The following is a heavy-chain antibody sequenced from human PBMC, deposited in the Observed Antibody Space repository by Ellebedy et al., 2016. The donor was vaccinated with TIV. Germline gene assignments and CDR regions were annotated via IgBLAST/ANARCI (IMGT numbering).Heavy chain of an antibody. Sequence: PGGSLRLSCAASGFTFSSYWMSWVRQAPGKGLEWVAIIKQDGSEKYYVDSVKGRFTISRDNAKNSLYLQMNSLRAEDTAVYYCAKDLLAVAGTIPWFDPWGQGTLVTVSS. CDR3: AKDLLAVAGTIPWFDP. J-gene: IGHJ5*02. V-gene: IGHV3-7*01. CDR1: GFTFSSYW. D-gene: IGHD6-19*01. CDR2: IKQDGSEK.